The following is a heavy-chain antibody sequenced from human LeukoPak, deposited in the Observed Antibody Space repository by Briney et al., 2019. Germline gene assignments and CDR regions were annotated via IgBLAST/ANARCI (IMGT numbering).Heavy chain of an antibody. Sequence: GRSLRLSCAASGFTFSSYAMHWVRQAPGKGLEWVAVISYDGSNKYYADSVKGRFTISRDNSKNTLYLQMNSLRAEDTAVYYCARDNDILTGYYYYGMDVWGKGTTVTVSS. D-gene: IGHD3-9*01. V-gene: IGHV3-30*04. CDR2: ISYDGSNK. CDR3: ARDNDILTGYYYYGMDV. CDR1: GFTFSSYA. J-gene: IGHJ6*04.